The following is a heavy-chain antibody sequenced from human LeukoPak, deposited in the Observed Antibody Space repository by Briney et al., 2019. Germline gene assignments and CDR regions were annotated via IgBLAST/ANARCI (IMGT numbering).Heavy chain of an antibody. CDR1: GGSISSYY. J-gene: IGHJ3*02. V-gene: IGHV4-59*01. CDR2: IYYSGST. D-gene: IGHD6-13*01. CDR3: ARGGSSSWDDAFDI. Sequence: SETLSLTCTVSGGSISSYYWSWIRQPPGKGLEWIGYIYYSGSTNYNPSLKSRVTISVDTSKNQFSLKLSSVTAADTAVYYCARGGSSSWDDAFDIWGQGTMVTVSS.